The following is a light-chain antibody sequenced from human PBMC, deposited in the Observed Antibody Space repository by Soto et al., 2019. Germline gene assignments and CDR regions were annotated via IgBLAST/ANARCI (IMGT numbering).Light chain of an antibody. J-gene: IGLJ1*01. CDR2: GVT. V-gene: IGLV2-14*01. CDR3: FSHRSGDSHV. Sequence: QSALTQPASVSGSPGQSITISYTGTSSDIGAYNYVSWYQQYPGKAPKLMIYGVTNRPSGVSNRFSGSKTGNTASLTISGLQAEDEADYYCFSHRSGDSHVFGTGTKVTAL. CDR1: SSDIGAYNY.